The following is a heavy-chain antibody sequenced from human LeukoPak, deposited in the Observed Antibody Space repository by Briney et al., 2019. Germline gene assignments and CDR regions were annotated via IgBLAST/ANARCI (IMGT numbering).Heavy chain of an antibody. Sequence: GASVKVSCKASGGTFSSYAISWVRQAPGQGLEWMGGIIPIFGTANYAQKFQGRVTITADESTSTAYMELSSLRSEDTAVYYCARCGSGGSCPFDYWGQGTLVTVSS. V-gene: IGHV1-69*13. CDR1: GGTFSSYA. CDR2: IIPIFGTA. CDR3: ARCGSGGSCPFDY. D-gene: IGHD2-15*01. J-gene: IGHJ4*02.